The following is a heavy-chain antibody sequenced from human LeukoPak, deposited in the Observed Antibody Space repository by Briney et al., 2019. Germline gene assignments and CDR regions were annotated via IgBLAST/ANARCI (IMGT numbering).Heavy chain of an antibody. CDR1: GGSITSSAW. V-gene: IGHV4-4*02. CDR3: AREAKGSNVFYYYMDV. D-gene: IGHD3-16*01. J-gene: IGHJ6*03. Sequence: SETLSLTCAVLGGSITSSAWWTWVRQSPGKGLEWIGEINDRGTINYNPSLQRRVSFSVDKCKNQFSLILNSVTDADTALYYCAREAKGSNVFYYYMDVWGKGTTVTVSS. CDR2: INDRGTI.